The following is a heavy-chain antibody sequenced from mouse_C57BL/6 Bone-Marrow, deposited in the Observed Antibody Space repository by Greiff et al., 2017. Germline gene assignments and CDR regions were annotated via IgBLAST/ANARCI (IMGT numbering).Heavy chain of an antibody. V-gene: IGHV1-64*01. CDR2: IHPNSGST. Sequence: QVQLQQPGAELVKPGASVKLSCKASGYTFTSYWMHWVKQRPGQGLEWIGMIHPNSGSTNYNEKFKSKATLTVDKSSSTAYMQLSSLTSEDSAVYYCARSVLRSYYFDYWGQGTTRTVSS. CDR3: ARSVLRSYYFDY. D-gene: IGHD1-1*01. CDR1: GYTFTSYW. J-gene: IGHJ2*01.